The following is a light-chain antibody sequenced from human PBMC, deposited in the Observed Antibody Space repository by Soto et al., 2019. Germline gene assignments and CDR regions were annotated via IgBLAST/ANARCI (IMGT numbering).Light chain of an antibody. J-gene: IGKJ1*01. Sequence: AIQLTQSPSSLSASVGDRVTITCRASQGFSSALAWYQQKPGKAPKLLIYDASSLESGVPSRFSGSGSGTDFTLTISSLQPEDFATYYCQHFNSYLWTFGQGTKVDIK. CDR2: DAS. V-gene: IGKV1-13*02. CDR3: QHFNSYLWT. CDR1: QGFSSA.